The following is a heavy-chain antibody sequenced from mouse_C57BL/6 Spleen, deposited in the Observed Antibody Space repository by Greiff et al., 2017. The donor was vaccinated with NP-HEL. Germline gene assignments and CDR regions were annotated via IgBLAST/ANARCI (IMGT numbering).Heavy chain of an antibody. CDR1: GYTFTSYW. D-gene: IGHD1-1*01. J-gene: IGHJ4*01. CDR3: ARSSTVVADYAMDY. V-gene: IGHV1-7*01. CDR2: INPSSGYT. Sequence: VQLQQSGAELAKPGASVKLSCKASGYTFTSYWMHWVKQRPGQGLEWIGYINPSSGYTKYNQKFKDKATLTAEKSSSTAYMQLSSRTYEDSAVYYCARSSTVVADYAMDYWGQRTSVTVSS.